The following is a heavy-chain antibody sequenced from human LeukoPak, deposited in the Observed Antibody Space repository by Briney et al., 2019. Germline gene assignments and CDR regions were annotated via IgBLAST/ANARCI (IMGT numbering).Heavy chain of an antibody. CDR3: ARDRERAFDI. Sequence: PSETLSLTCTVSGGSISGYYWSWIRQPPGKGLEWIGYISYSESTNYNPSLKSRVTISVDTSKNQFSLKLSSVTAADTAVYYCARDRERAFDIWGQGTLVTVSS. J-gene: IGHJ3*02. CDR2: ISYSEST. CDR1: GGSISGYY. D-gene: IGHD1-26*01. V-gene: IGHV4-59*01.